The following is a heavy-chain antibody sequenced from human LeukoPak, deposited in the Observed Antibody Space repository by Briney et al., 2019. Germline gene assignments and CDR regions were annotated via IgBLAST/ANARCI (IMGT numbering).Heavy chain of an antibody. D-gene: IGHD3-22*01. V-gene: IGHV4-31*03. CDR1: GGSISSGGYY. Sequence: SETLSLTCTVSGGSISSGGYYWSWIRQHPGKGLEWIGYIYYSGSTYYNPSLKSRVTISVDTSKNQFSLKLSSVTAADTAVYYCARHNSYYYDSSGYGYYFDYWGQGTLVTVSS. CDR3: ARHNSYYYDSSGYGYYFDY. CDR2: IYYSGST. J-gene: IGHJ4*02.